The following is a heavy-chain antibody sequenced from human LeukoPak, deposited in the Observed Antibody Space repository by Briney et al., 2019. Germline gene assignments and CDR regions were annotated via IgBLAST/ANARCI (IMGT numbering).Heavy chain of an antibody. CDR2: ISYDGSNK. V-gene: IGHV3-30*18. J-gene: IGHJ4*02. D-gene: IGHD2/OR15-2a*01. CDR3: AKHRIFTREFDY. CDR1: GFTFSSYG. Sequence: GGSLRLSCAASGFTFSSYGMHWVRQAPGKGLEWVAVISYDGSNKYYADSVKGRFTISRDNSKNTLFLQMNSLRADDTAVYYCAKHRIFTREFDYWGQGTLVTVSS.